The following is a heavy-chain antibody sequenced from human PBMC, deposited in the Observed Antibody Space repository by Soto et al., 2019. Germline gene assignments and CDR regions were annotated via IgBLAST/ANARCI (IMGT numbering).Heavy chain of an antibody. CDR1: GYTFTNYY. Sequence: QVQLVQSGAEVKKPGASVKVSCKASGYTFTNYYLHWVRQAPGQGLEWMGIINPSGGGTNYAQKFQGRVTMTRDTSTSTVYMQLSSLRSEDTAVYYCAREETSQQRVNWFDPWGQGTLVTVSS. V-gene: IGHV1-46*01. D-gene: IGHD6-13*01. J-gene: IGHJ5*02. CDR2: INPSGGGT. CDR3: AREETSQQRVNWFDP.